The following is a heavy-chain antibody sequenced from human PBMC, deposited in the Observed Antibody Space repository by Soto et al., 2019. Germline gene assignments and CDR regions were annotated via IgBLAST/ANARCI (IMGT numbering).Heavy chain of an antibody. Sequence: ASVKVSCKASGYTFTGYYMHWVRQAPGQGLEWMGWINPNSGGTNYAQKFQGWVTMTRDTSISTAYMELSRLRSDDTAVYYCARGTYDFWSGSSGSHMDVWGKGTTVTAP. CDR1: GYTFTGYY. V-gene: IGHV1-2*04. CDR3: ARGTYDFWSGSSGSHMDV. D-gene: IGHD3-3*01. J-gene: IGHJ6*03. CDR2: INPNSGGT.